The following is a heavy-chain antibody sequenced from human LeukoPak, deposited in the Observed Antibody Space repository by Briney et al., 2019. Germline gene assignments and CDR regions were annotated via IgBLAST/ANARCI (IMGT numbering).Heavy chain of an antibody. CDR3: AKAPYSSGWYYVGY. Sequence: GGSLRLSCAASGFTFSSYSMHWVRQAPGKGLEWVSGISWNSGSIGYADSVKGRFAISRDNAKNSLYLQMNSLRAEDTALYYCAKAPYSSGWYYVGYWGQGTLVTVSS. D-gene: IGHD6-19*01. J-gene: IGHJ4*02. CDR2: ISWNSGSI. CDR1: GFTFSSYS. V-gene: IGHV3-9*01.